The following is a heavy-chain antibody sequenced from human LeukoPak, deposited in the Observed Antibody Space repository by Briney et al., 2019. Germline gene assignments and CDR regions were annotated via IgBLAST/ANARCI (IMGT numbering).Heavy chain of an antibody. V-gene: IGHV3-74*01. CDR1: GFTFSSYW. D-gene: IGHD4-17*01. CDR3: ARAGSSYGDYDAFDI. Sequence: GESLRLSCAASGFTFSSYWMHWVRQAPGKGLVWVSRINSDGSSTSYADSVKGRFTISRDNAKNTLYLQMNSLRAEDTAVYYCARAGSSYGDYDAFDIWGQGTMVTVSS. J-gene: IGHJ3*02. CDR2: INSDGSST.